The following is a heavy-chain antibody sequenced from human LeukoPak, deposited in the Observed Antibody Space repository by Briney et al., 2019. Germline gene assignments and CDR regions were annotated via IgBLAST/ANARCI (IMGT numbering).Heavy chain of an antibody. CDR2: IHYTGST. D-gene: IGHD3-22*01. Sequence: SETLSLTCTVSGGSINSYYWSWIRQPPGKGLECIGYIHYTGSTNYNPSLKSRVTISVDTSKNQFSLKLSSVTAADTAVYYCARVSPSYYDSSGYYYYYYMDVWGKGTTVTVSS. V-gene: IGHV4-59*12. J-gene: IGHJ6*03. CDR3: ARVSPSYYDSSGYYYYYYMDV. CDR1: GGSINSYY.